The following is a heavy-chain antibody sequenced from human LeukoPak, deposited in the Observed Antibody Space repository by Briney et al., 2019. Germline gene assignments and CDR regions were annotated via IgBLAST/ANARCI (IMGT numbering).Heavy chain of an antibody. Sequence: GASVKVSCKASGYTFTGYYMHWVRQAPGQGLEWMGWINPYSGGTNYAQKFQGRVTMTRDTSISTAYMELSRLRSDDTAVYYCATPYCGGDCAPFFDYWGQGTLVTVPS. J-gene: IGHJ4*02. CDR3: ATPYCGGDCAPFFDY. V-gene: IGHV1-2*02. D-gene: IGHD2-21*02. CDR2: INPYSGGT. CDR1: GYTFTGYY.